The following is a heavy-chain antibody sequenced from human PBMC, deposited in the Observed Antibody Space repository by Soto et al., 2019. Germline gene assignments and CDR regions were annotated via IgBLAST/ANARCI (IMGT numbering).Heavy chain of an antibody. CDR1: GGSISSGGYS. Sequence: QLQLQESGSGLVKPSQTLSLTCAVSGGSISSGGYSWGWIRQPPGQGLEWIGYIYHSGSTYYNPSLKIRVTISVDRSMNQFSLKLSSVTAAATAVYYCARGSGRVEGLWVDPWGKGTLVTFSS. V-gene: IGHV4-30-2*01. CDR2: IYHSGST. CDR3: ARGSGRVEGLWVDP. J-gene: IGHJ5*02. D-gene: IGHD3-10*01.